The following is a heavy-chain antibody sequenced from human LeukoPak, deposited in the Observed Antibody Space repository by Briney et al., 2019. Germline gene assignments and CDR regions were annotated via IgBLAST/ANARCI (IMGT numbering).Heavy chain of an antibody. CDR2: ISYDGSNK. Sequence: GRSLRLSCAASGFTFSSHGMHWVGQAPGKGLEWVAVISYDGSNKYYADSVKGRFTISRDNSKNTLYLQMNSLRAEDTAVYYCAKYYYDSSGYFPDYFDYWGQGTLVTVSS. CDR3: AKYYYDSSGYFPDYFDY. D-gene: IGHD3-22*01. J-gene: IGHJ4*02. CDR1: GFTFSSHG. V-gene: IGHV3-30*18.